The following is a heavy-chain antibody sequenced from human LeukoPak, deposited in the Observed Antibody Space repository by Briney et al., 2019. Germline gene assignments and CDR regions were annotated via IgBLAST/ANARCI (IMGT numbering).Heavy chain of an antibody. D-gene: IGHD4-23*01. CDR1: GGTFSSYT. V-gene: IGHV1-69*02. J-gene: IGHJ4*02. Sequence: SVKVSCKASGGTFSSYTISWVRQAPGQGLEWMVRIIPILGIANYAQKFQGRVTITADKSTSTAYMELSSLRSEDTAVYYCAASEMTTVVPRGFDYWGQGTLVTVSS. CDR3: AASEMTTVVPRGFDY. CDR2: IIPILGIA.